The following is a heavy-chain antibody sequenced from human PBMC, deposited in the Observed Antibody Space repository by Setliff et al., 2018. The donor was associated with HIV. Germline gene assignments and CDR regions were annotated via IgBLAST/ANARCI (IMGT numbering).Heavy chain of an antibody. CDR2: IYTSGST. Sequence: PSETLSLPCTVSGGSISSGSYYWSWIRQPAGKGLEWIGHIYTSGSTNYNPSLKSRVTISVDTSKNQFSLKLSSVTDADTAVYYCERGGQSSGYAIEYWGQGTLVTVSS. V-gene: IGHV4-61*09. J-gene: IGHJ4*02. D-gene: IGHD5-12*01. CDR3: ERGGQSSGYAIEY. CDR1: GGSISSGSYY.